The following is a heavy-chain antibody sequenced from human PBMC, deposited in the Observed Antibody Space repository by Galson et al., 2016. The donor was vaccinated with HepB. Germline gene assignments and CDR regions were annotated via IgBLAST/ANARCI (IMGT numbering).Heavy chain of an antibody. D-gene: IGHD6-19*01. CDR3: AGESGVGVAFDY. Sequence: VKVSCKASGGTFSRYVITWVRQAPGQGLEWMGGIIPMFGTTTYAQKFQGRVTISADKSTSTAYMELGGLRSEDTAFYYCAGESGVGVAFDYWGQGTLVTVSS. CDR2: IIPMFGTT. CDR1: GGTFSRYV. V-gene: IGHV1-69*06. J-gene: IGHJ4*02.